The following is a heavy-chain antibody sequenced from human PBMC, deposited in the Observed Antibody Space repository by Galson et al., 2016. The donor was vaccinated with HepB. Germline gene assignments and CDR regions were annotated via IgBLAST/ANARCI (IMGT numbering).Heavy chain of an antibody. CDR1: GGSISSSSYY. Sequence: SETLSLTCTVSGGSISSSSYYWGWIRQPPEKGLEWIGSIYYSGTTYYNPSLRSRVTISVDTSKNQFSLKLSSVTAADTAVYYCARRSARARFDYWGQGTLVTVSS. CDR3: ARRSARARFDY. CDR2: IYYSGTT. V-gene: IGHV4-39*01. J-gene: IGHJ4*02. D-gene: IGHD3-10*01.